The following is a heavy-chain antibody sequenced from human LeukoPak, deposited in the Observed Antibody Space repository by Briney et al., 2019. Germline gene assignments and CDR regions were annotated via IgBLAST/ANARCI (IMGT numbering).Heavy chain of an antibody. D-gene: IGHD2-15*01. CDR3: ARGDPAPGYCSGGSCYHQHHDAFDS. CDR1: GFTFDDYG. CDR2: INWNGGST. J-gene: IGHJ3*02. V-gene: IGHV3-20*01. Sequence: GGSLRLSCAASGFTFDDYGMSWVRQAAGKGLEWVAGINWNGGSTGYADSVKGRFTISRDNAKHSLYLQMNSLGAEATALYHCARGDPAPGYCSGGSCYHQHHDAFDSWGTGTMVTVSS.